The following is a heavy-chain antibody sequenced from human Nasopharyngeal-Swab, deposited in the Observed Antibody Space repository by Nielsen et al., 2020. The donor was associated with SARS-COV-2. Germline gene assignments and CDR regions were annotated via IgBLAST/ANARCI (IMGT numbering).Heavy chain of an antibody. D-gene: IGHD1-26*01. CDR3: ARASYRGYYYMDV. CDR2: INTDGSST. J-gene: IGHJ6*03. V-gene: IGHV3-74*01. Sequence: WTRQPPGKGLLWVSRINTDGSSTPYADSVKGRFTISRGNAKNTLYLQMNSLRAEDTAVYYCARASYRGYYYMDVWGKGTTVTVSS.